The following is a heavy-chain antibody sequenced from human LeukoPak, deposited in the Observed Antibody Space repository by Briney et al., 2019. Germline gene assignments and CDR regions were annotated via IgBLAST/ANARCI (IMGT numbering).Heavy chain of an antibody. V-gene: IGHV4-59*01. D-gene: IGHD3-22*01. J-gene: IGHJ4*02. CDR2: IYYSGST. Sequence: TSETLSLTCTVSGGSISSYYWSWIRQTPGKGLEWIGYIYYSGSTNYNPSLKSRVTISVDTSKNQFSLKLSSVTAADTAVYYCARDYYDSSGYTNHFDYWGQGTLVTVSS. CDR1: GGSISSYY. CDR3: ARDYYDSSGYTNHFDY.